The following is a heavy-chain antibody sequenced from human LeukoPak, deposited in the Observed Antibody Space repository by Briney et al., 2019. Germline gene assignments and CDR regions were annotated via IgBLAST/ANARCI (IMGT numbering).Heavy chain of an antibody. Sequence: GGSLRLSCAASGFTFSGSTMHWVRRASGKGLEWIGRIRSKVSSYATAYAASVKGRFTISRDDAKNTAYLQMDSLKTEDTAVYYCTSPQADSGATYFRHWGQGTLVTVSS. J-gene: IGHJ1*01. D-gene: IGHD6-19*01. CDR3: TSPQADSGATYFRH. CDR1: GFTFSGST. V-gene: IGHV3-73*01. CDR2: IRSKVSSYAT.